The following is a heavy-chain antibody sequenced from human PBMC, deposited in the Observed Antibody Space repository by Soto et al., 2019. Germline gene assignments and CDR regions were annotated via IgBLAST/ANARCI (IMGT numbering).Heavy chain of an antibody. V-gene: IGHV1-69*06. CDR1: GGTFSSYA. CDR2: IIPIFGTA. Sequence: EASVKVSCKASGGTFSSYAISWVRQAPGQGLEWMGGIIPIFGTANYAQKFQGRVTITADKSTSTAYMELSSLRSEGTAVYYCAREKGGSIFGVVSNYYGMDVWGQGTTVTVSS. D-gene: IGHD3-3*01. CDR3: AREKGGSIFGVVSNYYGMDV. J-gene: IGHJ6*02.